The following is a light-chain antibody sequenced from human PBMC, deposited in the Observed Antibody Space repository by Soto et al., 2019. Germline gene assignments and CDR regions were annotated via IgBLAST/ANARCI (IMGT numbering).Light chain of an antibody. CDR2: YDS. CDR3: QVWDFSTDHYV. V-gene: IGLV3-21*04. CDR1: NIESKS. J-gene: IGLJ1*01. Sequence: SYELAQPPSVSVAPGKTAVISCGGDNIESKSVNWYQHKPGQAPVLVIHYDSARPSGIPERFSGSNSGNTATLTISGVEVGDGADYYCQVWDFSTDHYVFGTGTKLTVL.